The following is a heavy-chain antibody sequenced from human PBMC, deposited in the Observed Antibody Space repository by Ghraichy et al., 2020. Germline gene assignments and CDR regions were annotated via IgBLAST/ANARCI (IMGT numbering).Heavy chain of an antibody. CDR3: ARGSGILRYFDWLLGLDGMDV. V-gene: IGHV3-7*03. Sequence: GGSLRLSCAASGFTFSSYWMSWVRQAPGKGLEWVANIKQDGSEQYYVASVKGRFTISRDNAKNSLYLQMNSLRAEDTAVYYCARGSGILRYFDWLLGLDGMDVWGQGTTVTVSS. D-gene: IGHD3-9*01. CDR1: GFTFSSYW. CDR2: IKQDGSEQ. J-gene: IGHJ6*02.